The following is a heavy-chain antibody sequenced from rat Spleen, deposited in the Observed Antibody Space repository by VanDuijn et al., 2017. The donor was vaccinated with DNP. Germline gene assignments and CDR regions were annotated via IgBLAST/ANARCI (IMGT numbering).Heavy chain of an antibody. J-gene: IGHJ2*01. D-gene: IGHD1-12*03. V-gene: IGHV2-1*01. CDR1: GFSLTSNS. CDR2: MWSGGST. CDR3: ARWDYDGWFDY. Sequence: QVQLKESGPGLVQPSQTLSLTCTVSGFSLTSNSVHWVRQPPGKGLEWVGAMWSGGSTDYNSALKSRLSISRETSKSQVFLKMNSVQTEDTAMYFCARWDYDGWFDYWGQGVMVTVSS.